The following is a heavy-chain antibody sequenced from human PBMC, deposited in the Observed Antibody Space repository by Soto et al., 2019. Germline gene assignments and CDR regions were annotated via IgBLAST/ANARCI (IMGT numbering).Heavy chain of an antibody. D-gene: IGHD3-10*01. CDR3: AYSRYTGSGVDY. Sequence: QITLKESGPTLVKPTQTLTLTCTFSGFSLSTSGVGVGWIRQPPGKALEWLALIYWDDDKRYSPSLKSRLTITKDTSKNQVVPTMTNMDPVDTATYYCAYSRYTGSGVDYWGQGTLVTVSS. CDR2: IYWDDDK. V-gene: IGHV2-5*02. J-gene: IGHJ4*02. CDR1: GFSLSTSGVG.